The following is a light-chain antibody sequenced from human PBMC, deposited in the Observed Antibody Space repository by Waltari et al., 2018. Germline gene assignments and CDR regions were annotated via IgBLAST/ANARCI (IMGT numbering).Light chain of an antibody. CDR3: QQYNSYSYT. CDR2: KAS. V-gene: IGKV1-5*03. Sequence: DIQMTQSPSTLSASVGDRVTITCRASQSISSWLAWYQQKPGKAPKLLIYKASSLESGGPSRFSGSGSGTEFTLTISSLHPDDFSTYYCQQYNSYSYTFGQGTKLEIK. CDR1: QSISSW. J-gene: IGKJ2*01.